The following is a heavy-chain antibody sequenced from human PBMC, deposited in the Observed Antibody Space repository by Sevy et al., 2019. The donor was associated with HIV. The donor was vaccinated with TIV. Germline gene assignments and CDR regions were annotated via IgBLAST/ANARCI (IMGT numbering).Heavy chain of an antibody. CDR1: GISVSSNF. CDR3: TTSPRPNLADY. V-gene: IGHV3-53*01. D-gene: IGHD1-1*01. CDR2: IYGGGET. Sequence: GGSLRLSCAASGISVSSNFMSWVHQAPGRRLEWVSIIYGGGETYYAESEKGRFTISRDSSRNTVCLQMNSLRAEDTAIYFCTTSPRPNLADYWGQGTLVTVSS. J-gene: IGHJ4*02.